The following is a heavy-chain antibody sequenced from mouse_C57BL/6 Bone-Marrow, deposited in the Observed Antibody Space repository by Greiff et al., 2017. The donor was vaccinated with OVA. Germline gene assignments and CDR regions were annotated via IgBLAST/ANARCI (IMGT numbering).Heavy chain of an antibody. J-gene: IGHJ3*01. CDR2: IYPRSGST. CDR1: GYTFTSYG. CDR3: ARDDGYPAWFAY. D-gene: IGHD2-3*01. V-gene: IGHV1-81*01. Sequence: QVQLQQSGAELARPGASVKLSCKASGYTFTSYGISWVKQRPGQGLEWIGEIYPRSGSTYYNEKFKGKATLTADKSSSTAYMELRSLTSEDSAVYFCARDDGYPAWFAYWGQGTLVTVSA.